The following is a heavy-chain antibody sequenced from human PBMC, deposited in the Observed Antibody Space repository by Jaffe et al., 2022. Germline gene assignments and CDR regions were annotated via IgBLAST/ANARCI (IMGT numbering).Heavy chain of an antibody. CDR3: ARLYSYGSPRGAFDI. J-gene: IGHJ3*02. CDR2: INHSGST. Sequence: QVQLQQWGAGLLKPSETLSLTCAVYGGSFSGYYWSWIRQPPGKGLEWIGEINHSGSTNYNPSLKSRVTISVDTSKNQFSLKLSSVTAADTAVYYCARLYSYGSPRGAFDIWGQGTMVTVSS. CDR1: GGSFSGYY. V-gene: IGHV4-34*01. D-gene: IGHD5-18*01.